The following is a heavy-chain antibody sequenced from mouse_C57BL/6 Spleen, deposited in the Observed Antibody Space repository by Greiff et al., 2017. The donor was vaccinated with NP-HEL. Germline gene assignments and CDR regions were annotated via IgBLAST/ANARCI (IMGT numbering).Heavy chain of an antibody. CDR3: ARDSDFHYDAMDD. CDR2: ISYDGSN. Sequence: VQLQQSGPGLVKPSPSLSLTCSVTGYSITSGYFWNWIRQLPGNQLEWMGYISYDGSNNYNPSLKNRISITRDTSKNQFFLKLNSVTTEDTATYYCARDSDFHYDAMDDWGQGTSVTVSS. V-gene: IGHV3-6*01. CDR1: GYSITSGYF. J-gene: IGHJ4*01.